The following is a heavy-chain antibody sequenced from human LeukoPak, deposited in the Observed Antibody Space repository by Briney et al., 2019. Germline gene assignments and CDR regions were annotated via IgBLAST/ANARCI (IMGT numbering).Heavy chain of an antibody. Sequence: SESLSLTCTVAGGSTSSDHWSWIRQPPEKGQEWIGCISYRGSTNYNTSLRSRVTISVDTSKKHFSLKLTSVTAADTGIYYCARGRGLGVVTPYSDSWGQGTLVTVSS. CDR2: ISYRGST. J-gene: IGHJ4*02. D-gene: IGHD3-10*01. CDR1: GGSTSSDH. CDR3: ARGRGLGVVTPYSDS. V-gene: IGHV4-59*08.